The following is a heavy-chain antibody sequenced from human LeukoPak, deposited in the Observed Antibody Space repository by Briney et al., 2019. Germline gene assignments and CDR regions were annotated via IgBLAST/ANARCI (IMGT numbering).Heavy chain of an antibody. CDR3: ARGHGRGYSYGYGGYFQH. CDR1: GYSISSGYY. Sequence: TSSETLSLTCAVSGYSISSGYYWGWIRQPPGKGLEWIGSIFHSGSTYYNPSLKGRVNMSVDTSKNQISLKLSSVTAADTAVYYCARGHGRGYSYGYGGYFQHWGQGTLVTVSS. J-gene: IGHJ1*01. D-gene: IGHD5-18*01. CDR2: IFHSGST. V-gene: IGHV4-38-2*01.